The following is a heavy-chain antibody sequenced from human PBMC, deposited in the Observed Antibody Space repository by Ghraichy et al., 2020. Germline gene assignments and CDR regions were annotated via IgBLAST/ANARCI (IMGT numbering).Heavy chain of an antibody. J-gene: IGHJ3*02. CDR2: IYYSGST. Sequence: SETLSLTCTVSGGSISSSSYYWGWIRQPPGKGLEWIGSIYYSGSTYYNPSLKSRVTISVDTSKNQFSLKLSSVTAADTAVYYCARRLGNAFDIWGQGTMVTVSS. CDR3: ARRLGNAFDI. D-gene: IGHD7-27*01. V-gene: IGHV4-39*01. CDR1: GGSISSSSYY.